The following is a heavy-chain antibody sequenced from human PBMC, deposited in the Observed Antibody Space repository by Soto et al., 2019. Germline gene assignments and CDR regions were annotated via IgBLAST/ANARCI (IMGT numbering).Heavy chain of an antibody. CDR3: ARARYSYGYYYDYYGMDV. J-gene: IGHJ6*02. Sequence: GGSLRLSCAASGFTFSSYEMNWVRQAPGKGLEWVSYISSSGSTIYYADSVKGRFTISRDNAKNSLYLQMNSLRAEDTAVYYCARARYSYGYYYDYYGMDVWGQGTTVTVSS. CDR1: GFTFSSYE. V-gene: IGHV3-48*03. D-gene: IGHD5-18*01. CDR2: ISSSGSTI.